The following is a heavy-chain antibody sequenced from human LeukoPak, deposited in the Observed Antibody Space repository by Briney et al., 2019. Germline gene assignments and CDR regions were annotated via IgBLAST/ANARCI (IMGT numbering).Heavy chain of an antibody. V-gene: IGHV3-23*01. J-gene: IGHJ4*02. Sequence: GGSLRLSCAASGFTFSSYAMSWVRQAPGKGLEWVSAISGSGGSTYYADSVKGRFTISRDNSKNTLYLQVNSLRAEDTAVYYCAKDSSNRGIVGALTIDYWGQGTLVTVSS. D-gene: IGHD1-26*01. CDR2: ISGSGGST. CDR3: AKDSSNRGIVGALTIDY. CDR1: GFTFSSYA.